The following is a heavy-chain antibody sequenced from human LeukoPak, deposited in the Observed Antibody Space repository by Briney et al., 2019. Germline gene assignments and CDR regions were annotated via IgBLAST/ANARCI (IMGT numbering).Heavy chain of an antibody. CDR1: GGSISSYY. CDR2: IYYSGST. D-gene: IGHD6-19*01. CDR3: ASSSSGLPGYYYMDV. Sequence: PSETLSLTCTVSGGSISSYYWSWIRQPPGKGLEWMGYIYYSGSTNHNPSLKSRLTISVDTSKNQFSLKLSSVTAADTAVYYCASSSSGLPGYYYMDVWGKGTTVTVSS. V-gene: IGHV4-59*12. J-gene: IGHJ6*03.